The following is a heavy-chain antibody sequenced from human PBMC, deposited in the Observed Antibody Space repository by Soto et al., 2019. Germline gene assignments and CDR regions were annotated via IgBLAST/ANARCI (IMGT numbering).Heavy chain of an antibody. Sequence: QVHLQESGPGLVKPSETLSLTCTVSGDSVSSGSYYWTWIRQPPGKGLEWIGYLYYTGTTNYNPSLKSRVTMSLDTSGNQFSLRLSSVTAADTTVYFCARTFCSTTSCQAHGMDVWGQGTSVTVSS. CDR1: GDSVSSGSYY. V-gene: IGHV4-61*01. J-gene: IGHJ6*02. CDR2: LYYTGTT. D-gene: IGHD2-2*01. CDR3: ARTFCSTTSCQAHGMDV.